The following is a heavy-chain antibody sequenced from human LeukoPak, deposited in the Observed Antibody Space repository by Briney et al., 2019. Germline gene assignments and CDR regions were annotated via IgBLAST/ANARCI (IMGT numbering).Heavy chain of an antibody. Sequence: SETLSLTCAVYGGSFSGYYWSWIRQPPGKGLEWIGETSHSGSTYYNPSLESRVTISVDTSKKQFSLELTSVTAADTAAYFCARKYCSTTSCSYAFDIWGQGTMVTVSS. V-gene: IGHV4-34*01. CDR3: ARKYCSTTSCSYAFDI. D-gene: IGHD2-2*01. CDR1: GGSFSGYY. J-gene: IGHJ3*02. CDR2: TSHSGST.